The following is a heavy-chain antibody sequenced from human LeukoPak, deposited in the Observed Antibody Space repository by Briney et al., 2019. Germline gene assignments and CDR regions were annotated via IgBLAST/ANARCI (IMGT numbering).Heavy chain of an antibody. J-gene: IGHJ6*03. CDR3: ARSGVVAPEAGVYMDV. V-gene: IGHV4-61*02. Sequence: SETLSLTCAVSGGSISSPNYYWSWIRQPAGKGLEWIGRIYDSGATNYNPSLKSRVTISVDTSKNQLSLRLTSVTAADTAVYYCARSGVVAPEAGVYMDVWGKGTTVTVSS. CDR1: GGSISSPNYY. D-gene: IGHD3-3*01. CDR2: IYDSGAT.